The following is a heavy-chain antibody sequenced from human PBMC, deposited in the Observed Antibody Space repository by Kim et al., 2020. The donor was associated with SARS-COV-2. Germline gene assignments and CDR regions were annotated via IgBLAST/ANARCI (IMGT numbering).Heavy chain of an antibody. Sequence: SETLSLTCAVYGGSFSRHYWTWIRQPPGKGLEWIGEIKQGGSTKYNPSLKSRVNISADTSKNQFSLKLSSVTAADTAVYFCARGKGWGLLYNDYWGQGTLVTVSS. CDR2: IKQGGST. CDR3: ARGKGWGLLYNDY. V-gene: IGHV4-34*01. CDR1: GGSFSRHY. D-gene: IGHD7-27*01. J-gene: IGHJ4*02.